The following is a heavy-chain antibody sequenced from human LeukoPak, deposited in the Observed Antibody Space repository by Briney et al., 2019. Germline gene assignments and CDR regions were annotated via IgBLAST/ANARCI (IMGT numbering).Heavy chain of an antibody. V-gene: IGHV3-23*01. D-gene: IGHD6-19*01. J-gene: IGHJ5*02. CDR2: INGGTT. CDR1: GIIFSSDA. CDR3: ARCRRYTTGWCNWLDP. Sequence: GGSLRLSCAASGIIFSSDAMNWVRQAPGKGLEWVSSINGGTTLYAASVEGRFTISRDSSKNTLFLQMNSLRAEDTAVYFCARCRRYTTGWCNWLDPCGQGTQVTVSS.